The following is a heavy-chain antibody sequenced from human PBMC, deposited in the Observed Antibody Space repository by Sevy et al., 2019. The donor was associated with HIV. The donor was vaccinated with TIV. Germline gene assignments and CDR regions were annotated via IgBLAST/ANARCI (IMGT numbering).Heavy chain of an antibody. V-gene: IGHV3-21*01. CDR3: ARDGRIAVLAAYYYYGMDV. CDR1: GFTFSSYS. CDR2: ISSSSSYI. J-gene: IGHJ6*02. D-gene: IGHD6-19*01. Sequence: GGSLRLSCAASGFTFSSYSMNWVRQAPGKGLEWVSSISSSSSYIYYADSVKGRFTISRDNAKNSLYLQMNSLRAEDTAVYYCARDGRIAVLAAYYYYGMDVWGQGTTVTVSS.